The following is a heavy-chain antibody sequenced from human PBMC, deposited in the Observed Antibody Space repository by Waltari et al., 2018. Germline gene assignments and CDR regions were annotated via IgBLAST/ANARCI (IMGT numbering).Heavy chain of an antibody. J-gene: IGHJ6*02. D-gene: IGHD5-18*01. CDR2: INHSGST. CDR3: ATPFDNTAPYGMDV. Sequence: QVQLQQWGAGLWKPSEPLSLTCAVYGGSFSGYYWSWIRQPPGKGLEWIGEINHSGSTNYNPSLKSRVTISVDTSKNQFSLKLSSVTAADTAVYYCATPFDNTAPYGMDVWGQGTTVTVSS. CDR1: GGSFSGYY. V-gene: IGHV4-34*01.